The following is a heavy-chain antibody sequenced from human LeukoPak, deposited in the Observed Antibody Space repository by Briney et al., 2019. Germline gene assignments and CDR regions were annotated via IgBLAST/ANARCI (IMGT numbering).Heavy chain of an antibody. D-gene: IGHD3-10*01. V-gene: IGHV3-23*01. Sequence: PGGSPRLSCAVSGITIRTYAMSWVRQAPGKGLEWVSSLSGGGGGSYYADSVKGRVTVSRDDSKNTLYLQMNSLRAEDTAVYYCAKEKTGKFDFDYWGQGTLVTVSS. CDR1: GITIRTYA. CDR2: LSGGGGGS. CDR3: AKEKTGKFDFDY. J-gene: IGHJ4*02.